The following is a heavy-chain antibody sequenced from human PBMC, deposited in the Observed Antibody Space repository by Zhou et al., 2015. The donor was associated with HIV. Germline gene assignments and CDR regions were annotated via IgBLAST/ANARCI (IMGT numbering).Heavy chain of an antibody. J-gene: IGHJ3*02. CDR3: ARELLWFGELSHNNDAFDI. Sequence: QVQLVQSGAEVKKPGASVKVSCKASGYTFTGYYMHWVRQAPGQGLEWMGWINPNSGGTNYAQKFQGWVTMTRDTSISTAYMELSRLRSDDTAVYYCARELLWFGELSHNNDAFDIWGQGTMVTVSS. D-gene: IGHD3-10*01. V-gene: IGHV1-2*04. CDR1: GYTFTGYY. CDR2: INPNSGGT.